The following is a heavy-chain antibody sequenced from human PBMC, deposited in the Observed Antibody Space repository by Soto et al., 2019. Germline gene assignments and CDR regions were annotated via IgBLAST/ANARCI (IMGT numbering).Heavy chain of an antibody. CDR2: ISAYNGNT. D-gene: IGHD6-19*01. V-gene: IGHV1-18*01. Sequence: ASVKVSCKASGYTFTSYGISWVRQAPGQGLEWMGWISAYNGNTNYAQKLQGRVTMTTDTSTSTAYMELRSLRSDDTAVYYCARYMSPEQWLVLGDYWGQGTLVTVSS. CDR3: ARYMSPEQWLVLGDY. CDR1: GYTFTSYG. J-gene: IGHJ4*02.